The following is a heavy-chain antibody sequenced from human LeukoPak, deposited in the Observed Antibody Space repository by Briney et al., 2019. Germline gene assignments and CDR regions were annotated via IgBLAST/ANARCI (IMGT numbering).Heavy chain of an antibody. D-gene: IGHD5-24*01. CDR1: GFSFSNYW. J-gene: IGHJ6*02. Sequence: GGSLRLSCAASGFSFSNYWMSWVRQAPGKGLEWVASIKQDGSEKYYVDPVKGRFTVSRDNGKNSLYLQMNYLRVEDTAVYYCARALGKLQPYYYYYGLDVWGQGTTVTVSS. CDR3: ARALGKLQPYYYYYGLDV. CDR2: IKQDGSEK. V-gene: IGHV3-7*01.